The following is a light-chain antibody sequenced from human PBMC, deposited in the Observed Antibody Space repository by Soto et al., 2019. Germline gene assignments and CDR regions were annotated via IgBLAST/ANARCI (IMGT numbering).Light chain of an antibody. CDR1: QAIGFH. CDR2: AAS. CDR3: LQHNSYPLT. J-gene: IGKJ4*01. Sequence: DIQMTQSPSSLSASVGDRVTITCRASQAIGFHLGWYQQKSGKPPKRLVYAASSLPSGVPSRFSGRGSGTEFTLTISSLQPEDFATYYCLQHNSYPLTFGGGTKVEIK. V-gene: IGKV1-17*01.